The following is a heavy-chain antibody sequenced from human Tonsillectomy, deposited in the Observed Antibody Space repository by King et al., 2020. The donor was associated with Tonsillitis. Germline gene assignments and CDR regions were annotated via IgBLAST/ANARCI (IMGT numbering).Heavy chain of an antibody. CDR3: ARDGQDYYDSSGSSWFDP. CDR2: IIPIFVTA. Sequence: VQLVESGAEVKKPGSSVKVSCKASGGTFSSYAISWVRQAPGQGLEWMGGIIPIFVTANYAQKFQGSVTITADEATSTAYMELSSLRSEESAVYYCARDGQDYYDSSGSSWFDPWGQGTLVTVSS. D-gene: IGHD3-22*01. J-gene: IGHJ5*02. V-gene: IGHV1-69*01. CDR1: GGTFSSYA.